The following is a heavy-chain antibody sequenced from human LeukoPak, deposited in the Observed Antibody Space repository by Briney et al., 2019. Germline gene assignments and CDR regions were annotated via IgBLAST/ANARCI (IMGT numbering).Heavy chain of an antibody. CDR3: WTYYYDSSGYYQDFDY. J-gene: IGHJ4*02. V-gene: IGHV3-64*01. Sequence: GGSLRLSCAASGFTFSSYALHWVRQAPGKGLEYVSAISSNGGSTYYANSVKGRFTISRDNSKNTLYLQMGSLRAEDMAVYYCWTYYYDSSGYYQDFDYWGQGTLVTVSS. CDR1: GFTFSSYA. D-gene: IGHD3-22*01. CDR2: ISSNGGST.